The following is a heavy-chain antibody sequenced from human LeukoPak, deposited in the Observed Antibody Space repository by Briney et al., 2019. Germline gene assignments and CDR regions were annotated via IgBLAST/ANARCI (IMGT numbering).Heavy chain of an antibody. Sequence: ASVKVSSKASGYTFTSYGISWGRQAPGQGLEWMGWISAYTGNTNYAQKLQGRVTMTTDTSTSTAYMELRSLRSDDTAVYYCASTPYSSGWYYFDYWGQGTLVTVSS. V-gene: IGHV1-18*01. CDR3: ASTPYSSGWYYFDY. CDR2: ISAYTGNT. J-gene: IGHJ4*02. CDR1: GYTFTSYG. D-gene: IGHD6-19*01.